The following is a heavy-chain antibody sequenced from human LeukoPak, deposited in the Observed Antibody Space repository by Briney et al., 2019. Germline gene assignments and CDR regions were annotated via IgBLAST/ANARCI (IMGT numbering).Heavy chain of an antibody. CDR2: IWYDGSNK. CDR3: AREDYGDYTPTFDY. V-gene: IGHV3-33*01. CDR1: GFTFSSYG. D-gene: IGHD4-17*01. Sequence: TGGSLRLSCAASGFTFSSYGMPWVRQAPGKGLEWVAVIWYDGSNKYYADSVKGRFTISRDNSKNTLYLRMNSLRAEDTAVNYCAREDYGDYTPTFDYWGQGTLVTVSS. J-gene: IGHJ4*02.